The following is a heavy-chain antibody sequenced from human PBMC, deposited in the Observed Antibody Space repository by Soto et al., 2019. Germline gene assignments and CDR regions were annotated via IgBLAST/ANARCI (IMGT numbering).Heavy chain of an antibody. CDR1: GGSISSSNW. J-gene: IGHJ4*02. V-gene: IGHV4-4*02. D-gene: IGHD5-12*01. CDR3: ASDLSGPFDY. Sequence: QVQLQESGPGLVKPSGTLSLTCAVSGGSISSSNWWSWVRQPPAKGLEWIGEIYHSGSTNYTPSLKRRVTISVDKSKNQHSLKLSSVTAADPAVYYCASDLSGPFDYWRQGTLVTVSS. CDR2: IYHSGST.